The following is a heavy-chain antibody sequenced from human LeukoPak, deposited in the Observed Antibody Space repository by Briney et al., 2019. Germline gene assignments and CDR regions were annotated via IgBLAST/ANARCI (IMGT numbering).Heavy chain of an antibody. Sequence: SETLSLTCGVYGGSFSGYYWSWIRQPPGKGLEWIGEINHSGSTNYNPSLKSRVTISVDTSQNQFSLKLSSVTAADTAVYYCARRGLGLDYWGQGTLVTVSS. CDR2: INHSGST. D-gene: IGHD3/OR15-3a*01. V-gene: IGHV4-34*01. J-gene: IGHJ4*02. CDR1: GGSFSGYY. CDR3: ARRGLGLDY.